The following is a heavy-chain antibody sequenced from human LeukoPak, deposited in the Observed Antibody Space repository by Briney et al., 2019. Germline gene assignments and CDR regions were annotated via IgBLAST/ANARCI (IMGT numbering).Heavy chain of an antibody. CDR2: INHSGST. J-gene: IGHJ6*03. CDR1: GGSFSGYY. V-gene: IGHV4-34*01. CDR3: ARGLGATGFIYYYYYMDV. D-gene: IGHD1-26*01. Sequence: SETLSLTCAVYGGSFSGYYWSWIRQPPGKGLEWIGEINHSGSTNYNPSLKSRVTISVDTYKNQFSLKLSSVTAADTAVYYCARGLGATGFIYYYYYMDVWGKGTTVTVSS.